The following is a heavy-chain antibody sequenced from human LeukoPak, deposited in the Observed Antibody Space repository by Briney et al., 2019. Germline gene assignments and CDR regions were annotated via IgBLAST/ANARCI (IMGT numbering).Heavy chain of an antibody. CDR2: IYYSGGT. CDR1: GASIDRSTYY. D-gene: IGHD2-2*01. CDR3: ATFGRYCSSTSCYAGANFDY. Sequence: SETLSLTCSVSGASIDRSTYYWGWIRQPPGKGLEWIGYIYYSGGTYYNPSLKSRVTISVDTSKNQFSLKLSSVTAADTAVYYCATFGRYCSSTSCYAGANFDYWGQGTLVTVSS. J-gene: IGHJ4*02. V-gene: IGHV4-31*03.